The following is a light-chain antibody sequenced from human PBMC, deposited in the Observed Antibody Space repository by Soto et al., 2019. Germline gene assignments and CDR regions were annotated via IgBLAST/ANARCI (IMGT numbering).Light chain of an antibody. V-gene: IGKV1-5*03. CDR3: QQYGSSSPWT. Sequence: DIQMNQSPSTLSASVGDRVTITCRASQSVGSWLAWYQQKPGKAPKLLIYKASSLESGVPSRFSGSGSGTEFSLTISSLQPDDFASYHCQQYGSSSPWTFGQGTKVEIK. CDR2: KAS. J-gene: IGKJ1*01. CDR1: QSVGSW.